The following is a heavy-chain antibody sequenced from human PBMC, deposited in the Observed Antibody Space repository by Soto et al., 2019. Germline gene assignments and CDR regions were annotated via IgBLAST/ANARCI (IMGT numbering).Heavy chain of an antibody. D-gene: IGHD2-2*01. CDR2: ISFDGSNK. CDR1: GFDFSSYG. CDR3: AKGAIRPAVPRGVYFYYYYYMDV. J-gene: IGHJ6*03. Sequence: QVQLVESGGGVVQPGRSLRLSCEVSGFDFSSYGMHWVRQAPGKGLEWVAVISFDGSNKYYGDSVRGRFTISRDNSKNTLYLEMNSLRAEDTAVYYCAKGAIRPAVPRGVYFYYYYYMDVWGKGTTVTVSS. V-gene: IGHV3-30*18.